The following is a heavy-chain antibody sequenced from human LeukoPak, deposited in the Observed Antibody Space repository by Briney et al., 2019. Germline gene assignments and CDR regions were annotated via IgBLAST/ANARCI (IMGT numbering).Heavy chain of an antibody. CDR1: GFTFSSYS. Sequence: NAGGSLRLSCAASGFTFSSYSMNWVRQAPGKGLEWVSSISSSSSYIYYADSVKGRFTISRDNAKNSLYLQMNSLRAEDTALYYCAKLGEVVVATTGYFDYWGQGTLVTVSS. CDR3: AKLGEVVVATTGYFDY. D-gene: IGHD2-15*01. J-gene: IGHJ4*02. V-gene: IGHV3-21*04. CDR2: ISSSSSYI.